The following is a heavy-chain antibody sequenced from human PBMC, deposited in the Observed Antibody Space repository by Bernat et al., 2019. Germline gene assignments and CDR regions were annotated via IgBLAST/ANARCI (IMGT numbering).Heavy chain of an antibody. CDR3: ARATGDYYGSGSYFKGIWFDP. J-gene: IGHJ5*02. V-gene: IGHV4-30-2*01. Sequence: QLQLQESGSGLVKPSQTLSLTCAVSGGSISSGGYSWSWIRQPPGKGLEWIGYIYHSGSTYYNPSLKSRVTISVDRSKNQFSLKLGSVTAADTAVYYCARATGDYYGSGSYFKGIWFDPWGQGTLVTVSS. CDR2: IYHSGST. D-gene: IGHD3-10*01. CDR1: GGSISSGGYS.